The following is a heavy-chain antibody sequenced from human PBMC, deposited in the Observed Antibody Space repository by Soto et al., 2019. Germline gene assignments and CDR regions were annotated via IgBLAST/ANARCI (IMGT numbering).Heavy chain of an antibody. Sequence: QVQLQESGPGLVKPSETLSLTCTVSGGSISSYYWSWIRQPPGKGLEWIGYIYYSGSTNYNPSLKSRVTIAVETSKNQFSLKLSSVTAAATAVYYGARAIGHTGSGWYGIDYWGQGTLVTVSS. V-gene: IGHV4-59*01. CDR3: ARAIGHTGSGWYGIDY. J-gene: IGHJ4*02. CDR2: IYYSGST. D-gene: IGHD6-19*01. CDR1: GGSISSYY.